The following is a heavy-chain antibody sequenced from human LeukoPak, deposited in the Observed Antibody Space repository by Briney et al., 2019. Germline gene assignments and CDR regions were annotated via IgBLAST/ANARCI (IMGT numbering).Heavy chain of an antibody. CDR3: ARVSAELIAAAGSPADY. CDR2: ISYDGSNK. D-gene: IGHD6-13*01. V-gene: IGHV3-30-3*01. CDR1: GFTFSSYT. J-gene: IGHJ4*02. Sequence: PGRSLRPSCAASGFTFSSYTMHWVRQAPGKGLEWVAVISYDGSNKYYADSVKGRFTISRDNSKNTLYLQMNSLRAEDTAVYYCARVSAELIAAAGSPADYWGQGALVTVSS.